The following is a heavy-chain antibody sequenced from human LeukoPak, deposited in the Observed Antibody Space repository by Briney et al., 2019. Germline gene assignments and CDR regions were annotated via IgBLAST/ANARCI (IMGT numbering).Heavy chain of an antibody. D-gene: IGHD2-21*01. CDR3: AKWGCGGFTCSPFAY. J-gene: IGHJ4*02. CDR1: GFTFSSYA. V-gene: IGHV3-23*01. Sequence: GGSLRLSCAASGFTFSSYAMSWVRQAPGKGLEWVSAINGSGGRIYYADSVKGRFTISRDNSKSTLYLQMNSLRAEDTAVYYCAKWGCGGFTCSPFAYWGQGTLVPVSS. CDR2: INGSGGRI.